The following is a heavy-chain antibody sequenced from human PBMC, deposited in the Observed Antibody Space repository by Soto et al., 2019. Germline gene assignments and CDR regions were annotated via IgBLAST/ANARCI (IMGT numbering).Heavy chain of an antibody. CDR3: ARTLLGEWFGELLLDY. V-gene: IGHV4-30-2*01. CDR2: IYHSGST. D-gene: IGHD3-10*01. J-gene: IGHJ4*02. Sequence: QLQLQESGSGLVKPSQTLSLTCAVSGGSISSGGYSWSWIRQPPGKGLEWIGYIYHSGSTYYNPSLKSRVTISVDRSKNQFSLKLSSVTAADTAVYYCARTLLGEWFGELLLDYWGQGTLVTVSS. CDR1: GGSISSGGYS.